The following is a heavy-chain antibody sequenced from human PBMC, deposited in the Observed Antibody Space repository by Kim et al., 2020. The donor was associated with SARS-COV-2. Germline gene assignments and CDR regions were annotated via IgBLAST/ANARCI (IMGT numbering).Heavy chain of an antibody. CDR3: AKDSREMLWFGEFSFDAFDI. Sequence: RFTMSRDNSKNTLYLQMNSLRAEDTAVYYCAKDSREMLWFGEFSFDAFDIWGQGTMVTVSS. J-gene: IGHJ3*02. V-gene: IGHV3-30*02. D-gene: IGHD3-10*01.